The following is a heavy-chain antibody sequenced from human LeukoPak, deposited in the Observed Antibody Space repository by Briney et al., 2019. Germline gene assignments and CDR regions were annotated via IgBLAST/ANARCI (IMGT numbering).Heavy chain of an antibody. Sequence: SETLSLTCTVSGCSLSNYYWSWIRQPPGKGLEWIGYIYYSGSINYNPSLNSRVTIPVDMYKNQFSLQLSSVTAADTAVYYCARQSRDGDYIAKLFNYWGQGTLVTVSS. CDR2: IYYSGSI. CDR3: ARQSRDGDYIAKLFNY. CDR1: GCSLSNYY. D-gene: IGHD4-17*01. V-gene: IGHV4-59*08. J-gene: IGHJ4*02.